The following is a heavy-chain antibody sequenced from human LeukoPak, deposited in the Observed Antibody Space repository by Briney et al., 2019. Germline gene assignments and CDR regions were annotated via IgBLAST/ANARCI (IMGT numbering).Heavy chain of an antibody. CDR1: GGSISIYY. CDR2: IYYSGST. V-gene: IGHV4-59*01. J-gene: IGHJ4*02. Sequence: SETLCLTCTVSGGSISIYYRSWIRQPPGKGLEWIGYIYYSGSTNYNPSLKSRVTISVDTSKNQFCLKLSSVTAADTAVYYCARGSYGDYGLELDYWGQGTLVTVSS. D-gene: IGHD4-17*01. CDR3: ARGSYGDYGLELDY.